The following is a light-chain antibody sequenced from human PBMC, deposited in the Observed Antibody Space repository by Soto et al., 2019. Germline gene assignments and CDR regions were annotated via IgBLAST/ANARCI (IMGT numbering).Light chain of an antibody. CDR3: QQYNNWTPIT. J-gene: IGKJ5*01. V-gene: IGKV3-15*01. Sequence: EIVMTQSPATLSVSPWERVTLSCRASQSVSSDLAWYQQKPGQAPRLLFYTASNRATGTPARFSGSGSGTEFTITISSLQPQDFAVYYCQQYNNWTPITFGQGTRLEIK. CDR2: TAS. CDR1: QSVSSD.